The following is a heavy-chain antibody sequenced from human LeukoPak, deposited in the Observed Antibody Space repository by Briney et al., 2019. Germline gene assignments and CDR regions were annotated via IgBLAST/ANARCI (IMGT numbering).Heavy chain of an antibody. CDR3: ARKQYYYDSSGYRGNAFDI. Sequence: SQTLSLTCTVSGGSISSGGSYWSWIGQHPGKDLEWIGYIYYSGSTYYNPSLKSRVTISVDTPKNQFSLKLSSVTAADTAVYYCARKQYYYDSSGYRGNAFDIWGQGTMVTVSS. D-gene: IGHD3-22*01. J-gene: IGHJ3*02. CDR2: IYYSGST. CDR1: GGSISSGGSY. V-gene: IGHV4-31*03.